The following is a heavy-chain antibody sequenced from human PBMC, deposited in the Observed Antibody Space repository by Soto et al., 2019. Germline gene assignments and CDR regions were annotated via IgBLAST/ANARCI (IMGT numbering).Heavy chain of an antibody. CDR3: ARDGGCDGVDCKNLFDP. CDR2: IYSGGST. V-gene: IGHV3-53*01. CDR1: GLDISANY. D-gene: IGHD2-21*01. J-gene: IGHJ5*02. Sequence: VGSLSLSRLLFGLDISANYMTRVRQATGKGLEWVSFIYSGGSTYYGDSVKGRFTISRDTSKNTVYLEMNSLRAEDTAVYYCARDGGCDGVDCKNLFDPWGQGTLVTVSS.